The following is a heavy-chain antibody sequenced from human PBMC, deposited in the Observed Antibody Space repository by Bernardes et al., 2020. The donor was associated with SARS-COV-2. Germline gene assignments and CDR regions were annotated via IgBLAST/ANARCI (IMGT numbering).Heavy chain of an antibody. CDR1: GFTFKNYW. Sequence: GGSLRLSCVGSGFTFKNYWMHWVRQVPGKGLVWVSHINSDGRTTRYADSVKGRFTISRDNAKNTVYLQMNSLRVEDTAEYYCARNDVESYMTFDYWGQGILVTVSS. D-gene: IGHD3-10*01. V-gene: IGHV3-74*01. J-gene: IGHJ4*02. CDR2: INSDGRTT. CDR3: ARNDVESYMTFDY.